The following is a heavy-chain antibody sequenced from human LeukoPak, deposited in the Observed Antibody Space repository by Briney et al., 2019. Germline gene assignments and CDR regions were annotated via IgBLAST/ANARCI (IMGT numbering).Heavy chain of an antibody. J-gene: IGHJ6*02. Sequence: GGSLRPSCAASGFTFSSYAMHWVRQAPGKGLEWVAVISYDGSNKYYADSVKGRFTISRDNSKNTLYLQMNSLRAEDTAVYYCARDSWIAVAGTRYYYGMDVWGQGTTVTVSS. D-gene: IGHD6-19*01. CDR2: ISYDGSNK. CDR1: GFTFSSYA. CDR3: ARDSWIAVAGTRYYYGMDV. V-gene: IGHV3-30*04.